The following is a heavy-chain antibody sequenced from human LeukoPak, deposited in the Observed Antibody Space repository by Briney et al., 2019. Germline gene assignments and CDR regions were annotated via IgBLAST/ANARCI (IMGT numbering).Heavy chain of an antibody. CDR3: ASVSGWYPADDAFDI. Sequence: GGSLRLSCVGSGFRFSSYSMNWVRQAPGKGLEWLSYISSGSSTIYYADSVKGRFTISRDNAKKSLYLQMNSLRAEDTAIYHCASVSGWYPADDAFDIWGQGTMVTVSS. D-gene: IGHD6-19*01. V-gene: IGHV3-48*01. CDR2: ISSGSSTI. CDR1: GFRFSSYS. J-gene: IGHJ3*02.